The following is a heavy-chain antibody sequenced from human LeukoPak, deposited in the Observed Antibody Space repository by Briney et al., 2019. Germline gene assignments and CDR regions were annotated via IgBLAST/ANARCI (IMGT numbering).Heavy chain of an antibody. V-gene: IGHV3-7*01. D-gene: IGHD3-10*01. CDR2: IKQDGSEK. J-gene: IGHJ4*02. CDR1: GFTFSWYW. CDR3: AGSGAGEDYFHY. Sequence: GGSLRLSCAVSGFTFSWYWMSWVRQAPGKGLEWVANIKQDGSEKYYVDSVKGRFTISRDNAKNSLYLQMNSLRAEDTAVYFCAGSGAGEDYFHYWGQGSLVIVSS.